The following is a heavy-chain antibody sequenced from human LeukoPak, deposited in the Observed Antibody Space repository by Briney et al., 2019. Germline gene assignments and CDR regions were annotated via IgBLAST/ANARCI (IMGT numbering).Heavy chain of an antibody. D-gene: IGHD3-10*01. Sequence: KPGGSLRLSCAASGFTFSSYSMNWVRQAPGKGLEWVSSISSSSSYIYYADSVKGRFTISRDNAKNSLYLQMNSLGAEDTAVYYCARVNYYGSGSYYKAPYYYGMDVWGKGTTVTVSS. J-gene: IGHJ6*04. CDR1: GFTFSSYS. CDR2: ISSSSSYI. CDR3: ARVNYYGSGSYYKAPYYYGMDV. V-gene: IGHV3-21*01.